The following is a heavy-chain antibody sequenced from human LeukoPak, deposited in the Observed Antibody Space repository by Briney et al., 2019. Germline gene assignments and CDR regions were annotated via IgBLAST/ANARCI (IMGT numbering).Heavy chain of an antibody. V-gene: IGHV1-2*02. D-gene: IGHD3-22*01. Sequence: ASVKVSCKASGYTFIGYYMHWVRQAPGQGLEWMGWINPDSGGTKYAQKFQGRVTMTRDTSISTAYMELSSLRSDDTAVYFCARAEVIDYWGQGTLVTVSS. CDR2: INPDSGGT. J-gene: IGHJ4*02. CDR1: GYTFIGYY. CDR3: ARAEVIDY.